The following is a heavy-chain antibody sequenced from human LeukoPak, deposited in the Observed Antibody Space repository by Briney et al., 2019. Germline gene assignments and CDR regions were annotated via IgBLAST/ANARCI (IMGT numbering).Heavy chain of an antibody. D-gene: IGHD5-12*01. CDR1: GFTFDDYA. Sequence: SGGSLRLSCAASGFTFDDYAMHWVRQAPGKGLEWVSGISWNSGTIGYADSVKGRLTISRDNAKNSLYLQMNSLRAEDTALYYCAKGSGYDNGVYFDYWGQGTLVTVSS. CDR3: AKGSGYDNGVYFDY. V-gene: IGHV3-9*01. CDR2: ISWNSGTI. J-gene: IGHJ4*02.